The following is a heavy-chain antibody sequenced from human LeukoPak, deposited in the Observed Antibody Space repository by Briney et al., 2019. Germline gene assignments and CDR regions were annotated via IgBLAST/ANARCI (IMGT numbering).Heavy chain of an antibody. V-gene: IGHV3-23*01. Sequence: GGSLRLSCAASGFTFSSYAMNWVRQAPGKGLEWVSGISGSGDRTYYEDSVKGRFAISRDNSKNTLYLQMNSLRAEDTAVYYCAREGGWGSGRYYYYYYMDVWGKGTTVTVSS. CDR1: GFTFSSYA. D-gene: IGHD6-19*01. CDR3: AREGGWGSGRYYYYYYMDV. CDR2: ISGSGDRT. J-gene: IGHJ6*03.